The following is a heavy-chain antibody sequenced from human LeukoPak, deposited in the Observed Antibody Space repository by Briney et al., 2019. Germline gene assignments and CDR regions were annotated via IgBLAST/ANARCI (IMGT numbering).Heavy chain of an antibody. D-gene: IGHD5-18*01. V-gene: IGHV4-34*01. CDR2: INHSGST. Sequence: SETLSLTCAVYGGSFSGYYWSWIRQPPGKGLEWIGEINHSGSTNYNPSLKSRVTISVDTSKNQFSLKLSPVTAADTAVYYCARDNVDTAMGFDYWGQGTLVTVSS. CDR1: GGSFSGYY. J-gene: IGHJ4*02. CDR3: ARDNVDTAMGFDY.